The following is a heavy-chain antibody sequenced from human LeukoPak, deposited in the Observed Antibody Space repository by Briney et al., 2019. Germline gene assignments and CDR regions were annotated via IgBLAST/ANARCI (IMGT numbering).Heavy chain of an antibody. Sequence: GGSLRLSCVGSGFTSIAYALTWARQAPGKGLEWVSGISGGGVTTYYADSVKGRFTISRDNSKNTLYLQMNSLRAEDTAVYYCAKGTSGRDFDYWGQGTLVTVSS. CDR1: GFTSIAYA. CDR2: ISGGGVTT. V-gene: IGHV3-23*01. J-gene: IGHJ4*02. D-gene: IGHD1-26*01. CDR3: AKGTSGRDFDY.